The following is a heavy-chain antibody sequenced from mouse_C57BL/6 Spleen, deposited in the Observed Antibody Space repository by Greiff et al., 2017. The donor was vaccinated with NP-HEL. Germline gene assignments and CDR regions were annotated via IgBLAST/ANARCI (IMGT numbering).Heavy chain of an antibody. CDR3: AREGDYYGSPYAMDY. D-gene: IGHD1-1*01. CDR1: GYAFSSYW. Sequence: QVQLQQSGAELVKPGASVKISCKASGYAFSSYWMNWVKQRPGKGLEWIGQIYPGDGDTNYNGKFKGKATLTADKSSSTAYMQLSSLTSEDSAVYFCAREGDYYGSPYAMDYWGQGTSVTVSS. J-gene: IGHJ4*01. V-gene: IGHV1-80*01. CDR2: IYPGDGDT.